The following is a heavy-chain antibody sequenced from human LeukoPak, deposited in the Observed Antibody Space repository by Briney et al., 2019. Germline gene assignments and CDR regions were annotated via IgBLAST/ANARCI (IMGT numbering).Heavy chain of an antibody. V-gene: IGHV4-31*11. D-gene: IGHD1-20*01. CDR3: ALSDNWNDVDY. Sequence: PSQTLSLTCAVSGGSISSGGYYWSWIRQHPGKGLEWIGYIYYSGSTYYNPSLKSRVTISVDTSKNQFSLKLSSVTAADTAVYYCALSDNWNDVDYWGQGTLVTVSS. CDR1: GGSISSGGYY. CDR2: IYYSGST. J-gene: IGHJ4*02.